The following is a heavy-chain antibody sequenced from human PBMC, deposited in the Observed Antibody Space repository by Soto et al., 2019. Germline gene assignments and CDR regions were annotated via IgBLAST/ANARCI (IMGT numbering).Heavy chain of an antibody. CDR3: ARDRNVYYDSSGYPSPFDY. V-gene: IGHV3-23*01. CDR2: ISGSGVTT. J-gene: IGHJ4*02. D-gene: IGHD3-22*01. CDR1: GFTFSSYA. Sequence: GGSLRLSCAASGFTFSSYAMSWVRQAPGKGLEWVSGISGSGVTTYYADSVKDRFTISRDNSKNTLYLQMNSLRAEDTAVYYCARDRNVYYDSSGYPSPFDYWCQGTRVTVSS.